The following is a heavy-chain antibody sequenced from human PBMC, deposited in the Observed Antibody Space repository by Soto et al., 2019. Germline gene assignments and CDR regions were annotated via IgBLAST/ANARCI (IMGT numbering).Heavy chain of an antibody. CDR1: GFTFSSYW. CDR3: ASHTSFDL. CDR2: IKQDGSEK. V-gene: IGHV3-7*05. Sequence: EVQLVESGGGLVQPGGSLRLSCAASGFTFSSYWMSWVRQAPGKGLEWVANIKQDGSEKYYVDSVKGRFTISRDNAKNALYLQMNRLRAEDTAVYSCASHTSFDLWGRGTLVTVSS. J-gene: IGHJ2*01.